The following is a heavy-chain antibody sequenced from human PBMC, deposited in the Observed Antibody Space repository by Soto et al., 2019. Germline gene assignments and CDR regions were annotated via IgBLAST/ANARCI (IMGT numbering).Heavy chain of an antibody. D-gene: IGHD1-26*01. CDR2: IIPIFGTA. CDR3: ARDGGRHSGGIDY. J-gene: IGHJ4*02. V-gene: IGHV1-69*01. CDR1: GGTFSSYS. Sequence: QVQLVQSGAEVKKPGSSVKVSCKASGGTFSSYSINWVRQAPGQGLEWMGEIIPIFGTANYAQKFQGRVTITADESTSTAYMELSSMRSDDKAVYYCARDGGRHSGGIDYWGQGTLVTVSS.